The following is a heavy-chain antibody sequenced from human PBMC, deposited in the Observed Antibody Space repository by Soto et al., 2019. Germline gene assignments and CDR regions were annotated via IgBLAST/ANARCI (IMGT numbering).Heavy chain of an antibody. CDR1: GGSISSYY. D-gene: IGHD3-10*01. CDR2: IYYSGST. J-gene: IGHJ5*02. Sequence: PSETLSLTCTVSGGSISSYYWSWIRQPPGKGLEWIGYIYYSGSTNYNPSLKSRVTISVDTSKNQFSLKLSSVTAADTAAYYCARPLFGRGNWFDPWGQGTLVTVSS. V-gene: IGHV4-59*01. CDR3: ARPLFGRGNWFDP.